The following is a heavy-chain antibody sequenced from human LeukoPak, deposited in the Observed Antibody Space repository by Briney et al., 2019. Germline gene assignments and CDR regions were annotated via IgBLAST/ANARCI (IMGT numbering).Heavy chain of an antibody. D-gene: IGHD6-13*01. Sequence: AAVKLSCKASGGTFSSYAISWVRHPPGQGLEWMGGIIPIFGTANYAQKFQGRVTITADKSTSTAYMELSSLRSEDTAVYYCARDGGLESIAAAGTLSDWGQGTLVTVSS. CDR2: IIPIFGTA. V-gene: IGHV1-69*06. CDR1: GGTFSSYA. J-gene: IGHJ4*02. CDR3: ARDGGLESIAAAGTLSD.